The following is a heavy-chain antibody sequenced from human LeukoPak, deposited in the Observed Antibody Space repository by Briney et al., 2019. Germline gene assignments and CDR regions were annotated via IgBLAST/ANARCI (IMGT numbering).Heavy chain of an antibody. CDR1: GYSFTSYW. J-gene: IGHJ2*01. Sequence: GESLKISCKGSGYSFTSYWIGWVRQMPGKGLEWMGIIYPGDSDTRYSPSFQGQVTISADKSISTAYLQWSSLKASDTAMYYCARPTKVGATGYWYFDLWGRGTLVTVSS. D-gene: IGHD1-26*01. CDR2: IYPGDSDT. V-gene: IGHV5-51*01. CDR3: ARPTKVGATGYWYFDL.